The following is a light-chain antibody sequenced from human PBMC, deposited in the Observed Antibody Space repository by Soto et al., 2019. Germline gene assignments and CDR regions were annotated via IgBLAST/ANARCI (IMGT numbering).Light chain of an antibody. J-gene: IGKJ1*01. Sequence: EVVLTQSPGTVSLSPGDRATLSCRASQSVTNNLIAWYQQKPGQAPRLLIYAASSRATGIPDRFSGSGSGTDFTLSISRLEPEDFAVYYCQLYGSTITLAFGQGTKVEFK. CDR2: AAS. CDR1: QSVTNNL. CDR3: QLYGSTITLA. V-gene: IGKV3-20*01.